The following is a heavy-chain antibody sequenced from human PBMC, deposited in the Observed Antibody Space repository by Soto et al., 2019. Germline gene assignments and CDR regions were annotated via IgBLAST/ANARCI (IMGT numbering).Heavy chain of an antibody. Sequence: EVQLVESGGGLVQPGGSLRLSCAASGFTFSSYGMNWVRQAPGKGLEWVSYISSSSSTIYYADSVKGRLTISRDNAKNSLYLQMNSLRAEDTAVYYCARVPPILTGYPPDYWGQGTLVTVSS. J-gene: IGHJ4*02. CDR2: ISSSSSTI. CDR3: ARVPPILTGYPPDY. CDR1: GFTFSSYG. V-gene: IGHV3-48*01. D-gene: IGHD3-9*01.